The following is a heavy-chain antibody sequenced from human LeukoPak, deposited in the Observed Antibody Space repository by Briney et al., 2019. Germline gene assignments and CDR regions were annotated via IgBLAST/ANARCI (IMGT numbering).Heavy chain of an antibody. V-gene: IGHV3-21*01. CDR3: ARGHSGSYYYYGMDV. Sequence: GGSLRLSCEASGFSLSGSWMHWVRQAPGKGLEWVSSISSSSSYIYYADSVKGRFTISRDNAKNSLYLQMNSLRAEDTAVYYCARGHSGSYYYYGMDVWGQGTTVTVSS. CDR1: GFSLSGSW. CDR2: ISSSSSYI. J-gene: IGHJ6*02. D-gene: IGHD1-26*01.